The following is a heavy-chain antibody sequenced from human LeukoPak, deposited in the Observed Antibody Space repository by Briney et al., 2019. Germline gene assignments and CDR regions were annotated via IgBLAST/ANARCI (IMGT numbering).Heavy chain of an antibody. CDR2: IYSGASHT. J-gene: IGHJ4*02. V-gene: IGHV5-51*01. CDR1: GYSFTYW. Sequence: GESLKISCQGSGYSFTYWIGWVRQMPGKGLGGLGIIYSGASHTKYSPSFQGRVTISADKSISTAYLQWSSLEASDTAMYYCASARHGDYVWDYWGQGTLVTVSS. D-gene: IGHD4-17*01. CDR3: ASARHGDYVWDY.